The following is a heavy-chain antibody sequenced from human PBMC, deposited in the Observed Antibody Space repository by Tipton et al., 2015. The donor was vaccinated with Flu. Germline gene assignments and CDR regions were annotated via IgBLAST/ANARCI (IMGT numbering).Heavy chain of an antibody. J-gene: IGHJ4*02. V-gene: IGHV4-59*08. CDR1: GGSINNFY. CDR2: IYYTGTT. Sequence: TLSLTCTVSGGSINNFYWSWVRQPPGKGLEWIGYIYYTGTTNYNPSLKSRVAISVDTSKNQFYLKLSSLTASDTAVYYCARHIYAQLGPPYFDFWGQGTLVTASP. D-gene: IGHD1-1*01. CDR3: ARHIYAQLGPPYFDF.